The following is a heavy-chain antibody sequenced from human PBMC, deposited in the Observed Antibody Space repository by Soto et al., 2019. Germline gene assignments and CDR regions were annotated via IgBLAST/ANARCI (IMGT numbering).Heavy chain of an antibody. D-gene: IGHD6-6*01. Sequence: SETLSLTCTVSGGSIISSTNYWGWLRQPPGKGLEWIGSFYYRGSTYYNPSLTSRFTISVDTSNNHFSLKLSSVTAADTAIYYCARQLPGAWAVRPIDCWGQGILVT. V-gene: IGHV4-39*01. CDR2: FYYRGST. CDR3: ARQLPGAWAVRPIDC. CDR1: GGSIISSTNY. J-gene: IGHJ4*02.